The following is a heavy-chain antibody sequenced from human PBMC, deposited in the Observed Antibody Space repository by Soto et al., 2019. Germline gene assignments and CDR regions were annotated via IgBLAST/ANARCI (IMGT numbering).Heavy chain of an antibody. V-gene: IGHV5-51*01. Sequence: PGESLKISCKGSGYSFTNYWIAWVRQMPGKGLEWMGIIYPGDSDTRYSPSFQGQVTISADKSISTAYLQWRSLRASDTAMYYCARPRSGSYRLDYYGMDVWGQGTKVTVSS. CDR1: GYSFTNYW. CDR3: ARPRSGSYRLDYYGMDV. J-gene: IGHJ6*02. D-gene: IGHD3-10*01. CDR2: IYPGDSDT.